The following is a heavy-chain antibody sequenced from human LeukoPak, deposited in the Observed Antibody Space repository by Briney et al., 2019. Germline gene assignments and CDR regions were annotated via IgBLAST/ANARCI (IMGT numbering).Heavy chain of an antibody. Sequence: ASVKVSCKASGYTFTGYYTHWVRQAPGQGLEWMGWINPNSGGTNYAQKFQGRVTMTRDTSISTAYMELSRLRSDDTAVYYCARVSPFMEDYVWGSYRYNDAFDIWGQGTMVTVSS. J-gene: IGHJ3*02. V-gene: IGHV1-2*02. CDR3: ARVSPFMEDYVWGSYRYNDAFDI. D-gene: IGHD3-16*02. CDR1: GYTFTGYY. CDR2: INPNSGGT.